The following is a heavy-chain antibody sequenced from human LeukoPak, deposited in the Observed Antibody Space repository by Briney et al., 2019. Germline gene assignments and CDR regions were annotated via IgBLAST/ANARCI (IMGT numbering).Heavy chain of an antibody. J-gene: IGHJ4*02. D-gene: IGHD3-10*01. CDR2: ISWDGGST. CDR3: AKADGSYGSVLDY. V-gene: IGHV3-43*01. CDR1: GLSIGDNS. Sequence: PGGSLRLSCAASGLSIGDNSMHWVRQAPGKGLEWVSLISWDGGSTYYADSVKGRFTISRDNSKNSLYLQMNSLRTEDTALYYCAKADGSYGSVLDYWGQGTLVTVSS.